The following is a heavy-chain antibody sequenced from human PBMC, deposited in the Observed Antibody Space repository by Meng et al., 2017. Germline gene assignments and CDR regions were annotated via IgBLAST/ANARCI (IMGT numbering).Heavy chain of an antibody. Sequence: QGWLVQSGAEVKKPGSSVKVSCKASGCTFSSYAISWVRQAPGQGLEWMGGIIPIFGTANYAQKFQGRVTITADESTSTAYMELSSLRSEDTAVYYCAREGPCGGDCSGFDYWGQGTLVTVSS. V-gene: IGHV1-69*01. J-gene: IGHJ4*02. D-gene: IGHD2-21*02. CDR1: GCTFSSYA. CDR2: IIPIFGTA. CDR3: AREGPCGGDCSGFDY.